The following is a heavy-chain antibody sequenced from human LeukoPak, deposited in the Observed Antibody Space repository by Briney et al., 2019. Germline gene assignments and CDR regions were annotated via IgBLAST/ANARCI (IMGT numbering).Heavy chain of an antibody. V-gene: IGHV3-30*18. D-gene: IGHD2-21*02. CDR3: AKDLVTSRYYYYYGMDV. J-gene: IGHJ6*02. Sequence: GSLRLSCAASGFTFSSYGMHWVRQAPGKGLEWVAVISYDGSNKYYADSVKGRFTISRDNSKNTLYLQMNSLRAEDTAVYYCAKDLVTSRYYYYYGMDVWGQGTTVTVSS. CDR1: GFTFSSYG. CDR2: ISYDGSNK.